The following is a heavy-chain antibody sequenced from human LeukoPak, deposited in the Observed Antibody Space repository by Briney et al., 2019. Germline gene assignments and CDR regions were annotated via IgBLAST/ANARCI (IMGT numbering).Heavy chain of an antibody. CDR2: ISYDGSNE. D-gene: IGHD3-9*01. CDR1: GFTFSSYV. V-gene: IGHV3-30*04. Sequence: GRSLRLSCAASGFTFSSYVMHWVRQAPGKGLEWVAIISYDGSNEYYADSVKGRFTISRDNSKNTLYLQMNSLRAEDTAVYYCARTYYDILTGYNPYFDYWGQGTLVTVSS. J-gene: IGHJ4*02. CDR3: ARTYYDILTGYNPYFDY.